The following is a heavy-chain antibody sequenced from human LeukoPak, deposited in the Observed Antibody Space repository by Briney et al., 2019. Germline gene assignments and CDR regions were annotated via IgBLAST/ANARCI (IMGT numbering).Heavy chain of an antibody. D-gene: IGHD1-26*01. CDR2: INPSGGST. CDR3: AGGIVGATTLDY. Sequence: ASVKVSCKASGYTFTNYYMHWVRQAPGQGLEWMGIINPSGGSTSYAQKFQGRVTMTRDTSTSTVYMELSSLRSEDTAVYYCAGGIVGATTLDYWGQGTLVTVSS. V-gene: IGHV1-46*01. J-gene: IGHJ4*02. CDR1: GYTFTNYY.